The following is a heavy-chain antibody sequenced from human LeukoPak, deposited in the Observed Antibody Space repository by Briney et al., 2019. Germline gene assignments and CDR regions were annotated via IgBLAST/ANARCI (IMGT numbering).Heavy chain of an antibody. CDR1: GFTFSSYA. V-gene: IGHV3-23*01. CDR2: ISSGDRT. D-gene: IGHD3-9*01. CDR3: AKDATASPYFHWFDN. Sequence: PGGPLRLSCAASGFTFSSYAMNWVRQAPGKGLEWVAGISSGDRTFHAESVKGRFTISRDKSKDTLYLQMNSLRAEDTAVHYCAKDATASPYFHWFDNWGQGTQVIVSS. J-gene: IGHJ4*02.